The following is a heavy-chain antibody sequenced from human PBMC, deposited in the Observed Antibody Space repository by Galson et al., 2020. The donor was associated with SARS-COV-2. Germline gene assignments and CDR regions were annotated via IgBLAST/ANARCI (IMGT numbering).Heavy chain of an antibody. CDR3: VRHSSGDY. D-gene: IGHD3-22*01. J-gene: IGHJ4*02. Sequence: GGSLRPSCAASGFSFSDNWMHWVRQAPGKGLVWVSRINTYGNSTNYADSVRGRFTVSRDNAKNMLYLQMNSLRAEDTAVYYCVRHSSGDYWGQGTLLTVSS. V-gene: IGHV3-74*01. CDR1: GFSFSDNW. CDR2: INTYGNST.